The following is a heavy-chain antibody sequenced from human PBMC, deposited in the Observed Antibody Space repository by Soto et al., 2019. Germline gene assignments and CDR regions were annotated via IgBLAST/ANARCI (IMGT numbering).Heavy chain of an antibody. D-gene: IGHD3-22*01. CDR2: ISGSGGST. V-gene: IGHV3-23*01. J-gene: IGHJ4*02. Sequence: GGSLRLSCAASGFTFSSYAMSWVRQAPGKGLEWVSAISGSGGSTYYADSVKGRFTISRDNSKNTLYRQMNSLRAEDTAVYYCAKGRSITYYYDSSGYYPIDYWGKGTLDTVSS. CDR3: AKGRSITYYYDSSGYYPIDY. CDR1: GFTFSSYA.